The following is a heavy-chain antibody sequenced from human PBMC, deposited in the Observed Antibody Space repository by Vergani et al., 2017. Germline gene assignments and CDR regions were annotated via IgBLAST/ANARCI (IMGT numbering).Heavy chain of an antibody. Sequence: QVQLQESGPGLVKSSETLSLTCSVSFDSISNPYCNWIRQPPGKGLELIGSIHYSENTNYNPSLKTRVTISVDTSKNQFSLTLTAVAAADTAVYYCASDTHGGQRADRWGQGILVAVTS. J-gene: IGHJ5*02. CDR3: ASDTHGGQRADR. V-gene: IGHV4-59*11. D-gene: IGHD4-23*01. CDR2: IHYSENT. CDR1: FDSISNPY.